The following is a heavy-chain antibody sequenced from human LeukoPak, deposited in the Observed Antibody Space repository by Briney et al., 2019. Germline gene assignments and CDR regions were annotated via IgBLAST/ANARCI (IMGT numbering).Heavy chain of an antibody. V-gene: IGHV1-8*02. CDR3: ARVQWLAPQYYFDY. J-gene: IGHJ4*02. D-gene: IGHD6-19*01. CDR1: GYSFTNYV. CDR2: MNPNSGNT. Sequence: AASVKVSCKASGYSFTNYVINWVRQAPGQGLEWMGWMNPNSGNTGYAQKFQGRVTMTRNTSISTAYMELSSLRSEDTAVYYCARVQWLAPQYYFDYWGQGTLVTVSS.